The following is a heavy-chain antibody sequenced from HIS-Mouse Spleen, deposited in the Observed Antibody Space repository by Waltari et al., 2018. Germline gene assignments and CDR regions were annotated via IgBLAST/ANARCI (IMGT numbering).Heavy chain of an antibody. CDR3: AKGGLMVYAIGDY. CDR1: GFTFSSHG. CDR2: IWYDGSNK. D-gene: IGHD2-8*01. J-gene: IGHJ4*02. Sequence: QVQLVESGGGVVQPGRSLRLSCAASGFTFSSHGMHWLRQAPGKGLEWVAVIWYDGSNKYYADSVKGRFTISRDKSKNTLYLQMNSLRAEDTAVYYCAKGGLMVYAIGDYWGQGTLVTVSS. V-gene: IGHV3-33*03.